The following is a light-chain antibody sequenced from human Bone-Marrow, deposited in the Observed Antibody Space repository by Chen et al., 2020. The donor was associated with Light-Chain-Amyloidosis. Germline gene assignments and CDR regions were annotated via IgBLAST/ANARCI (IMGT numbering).Light chain of an antibody. J-gene: IGLJ1*01. Sequence: QSALTQPASVSGSPGQSITISCTGTSSYVGGDNHVSWYQQHPDKAPKLMIYEVTNRPSWVPDRCSGSKSDNTASLTISGLRTEDEADYFCSSYTITNTLVFGSGTRVTVL. V-gene: IGLV2-14*01. CDR1: SSYVGGDNH. CDR2: EVT. CDR3: SSYTITNTLV.